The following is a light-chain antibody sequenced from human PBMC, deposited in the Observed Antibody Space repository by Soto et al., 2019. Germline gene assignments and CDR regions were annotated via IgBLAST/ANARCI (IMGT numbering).Light chain of an antibody. J-gene: IGLJ1*01. CDR1: SSDVGGYNL. Sequence: QSALTQPASVSGSPGQSITISGTGTSSDVGGYNLVSWYQQYPDKAPKLMIFDVNTRPSGVSNRFSGSKSGNTASLTISVLQAEDEADYYCSSHTSSSTLPYVFATGTKLTV. CDR3: SSHTSSSTLPYV. CDR2: DVN. V-gene: IGLV2-14*01.